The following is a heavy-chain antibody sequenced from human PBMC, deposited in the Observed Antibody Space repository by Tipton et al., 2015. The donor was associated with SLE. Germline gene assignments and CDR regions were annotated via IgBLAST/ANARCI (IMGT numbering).Heavy chain of an antibody. CDR2: ICYDGSNK. D-gene: IGHD2-8*02. Sequence: SLRLSCAASGFTFSNYGMHWVRQAPGKGLDWVAYICYDGSNKYHADSVKGRSTISRDNSKNTLSLQMNSLRADDTAVYYCARTPPGDSYYGMDVWGQGTTVTVSS. V-gene: IGHV3-30*02. J-gene: IGHJ6*02. CDR3: ARTPPGDSYYGMDV. CDR1: GFTFSNYG.